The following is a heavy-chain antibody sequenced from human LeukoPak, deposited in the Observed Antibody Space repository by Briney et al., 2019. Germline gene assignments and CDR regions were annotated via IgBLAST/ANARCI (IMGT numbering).Heavy chain of an antibody. D-gene: IGHD7-27*01. CDR2: VYSSGST. V-gene: IGHV4-61*02. CDR1: GGSISSGSYY. Sequence: SETLSLTCTVSGGSISSGSYYWSWIRQPAGKGLEWIGRVYSSGSTNYNPSLKSRVTISVDTSKNQFSLKLSSVTAADTAVYYCARTGKLGIWNWFDPWGQGTLVTVSS. CDR3: ARTGKLGIWNWFDP. J-gene: IGHJ5*02.